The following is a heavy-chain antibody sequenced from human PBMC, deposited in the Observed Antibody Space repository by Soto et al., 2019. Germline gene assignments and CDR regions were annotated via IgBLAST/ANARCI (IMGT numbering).Heavy chain of an antibody. CDR2: IKSETIVATI. V-gene: IGHV3-15*07. Sequence: EVQLVESGGGLVKPGESLRLSCAASGFTLSDVWGNWVRQAPGKGLERVGRIKSETIVATIDYATPLQDRFVISRDDSENTLNLQMNSLKIEETAVYYCSPVSAQLISPLIYYDGKDGWGPGTTVTVS. D-gene: IGHD2-2*01. CDR3: SPVSAQLISPLIYYDGKDG. CDR1: GFTLSDVW. J-gene: IGHJ6*02.